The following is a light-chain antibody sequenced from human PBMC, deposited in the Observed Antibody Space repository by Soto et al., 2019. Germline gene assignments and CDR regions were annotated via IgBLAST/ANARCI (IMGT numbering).Light chain of an antibody. V-gene: IGLV2-14*01. Sequence: QSALTQPASVSGSPGQSITISCTGTSSDVGGYNYVSWYQQHPGKAPKLMIYEVSNRPSGVSNRFSGSKSGNTASLTISGLQAEDEADYYGSSYTSSSTPYFFGTGTKLTVL. CDR1: SSDVGGYNY. CDR3: SSYTSSSTPYF. CDR2: EVS. J-gene: IGLJ1*01.